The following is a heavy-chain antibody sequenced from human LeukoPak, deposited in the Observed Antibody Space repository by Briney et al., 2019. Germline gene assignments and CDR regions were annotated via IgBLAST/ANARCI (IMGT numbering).Heavy chain of an antibody. V-gene: IGHV1-18*01. CDR1: GYTFTSYG. Sequence: ASVKVSCKASGYTFTSYGISWVRQAPGQGLEWMGWISAYNGNTNYAQKLQGRVTMTTDTSTSTAYMELRSLRSDDTAVYYCARDRRSASDPTSFDYWGQGTLVTVSS. CDR3: ARDRRSASDPTSFDY. D-gene: IGHD2-2*01. J-gene: IGHJ4*02. CDR2: ISAYNGNT.